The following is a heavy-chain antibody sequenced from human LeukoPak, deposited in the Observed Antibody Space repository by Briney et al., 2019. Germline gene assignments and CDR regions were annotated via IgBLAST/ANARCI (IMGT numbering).Heavy chain of an antibody. CDR3: ARDRAYGYYDSSGYYDEGYAFDI. V-gene: IGHV4-39*07. J-gene: IGHJ3*02. D-gene: IGHD3-22*01. Sequence: SETLSLTCTVSGGSISSSSYYWGWIRQPPGKGLEWIGSIYYSGSTYYNPSLKSRVTISVDTSKNQFSLKLSSVTAADTAVYYCARDRAYGYYDSSGYYDEGYAFDIWGQGTMVTVS. CDR1: GGSISSSSYY. CDR2: IYYSGST.